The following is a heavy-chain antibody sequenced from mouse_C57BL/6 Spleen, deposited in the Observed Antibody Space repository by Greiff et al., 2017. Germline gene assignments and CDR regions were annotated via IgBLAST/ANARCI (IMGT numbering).Heavy chain of an antibody. Sequence: QVQLQQSGAELVRPGASVTLSCKASGYTFTDYEMHWVKQTPVHGLEWIGAIDPETGGTAYNQKFKGKAILTADKSSSTAYMELRSLTSEDSAVYYCTRKTGYYEGAMDYWGQGASVTVSS. J-gene: IGHJ4*01. CDR1: GYTFTDYE. CDR2: IDPETGGT. D-gene: IGHD2-3*01. CDR3: TRKTGYYEGAMDY. V-gene: IGHV1-15*01.